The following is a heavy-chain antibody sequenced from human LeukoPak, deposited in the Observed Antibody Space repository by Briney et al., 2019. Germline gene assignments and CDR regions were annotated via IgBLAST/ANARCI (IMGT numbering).Heavy chain of an antibody. J-gene: IGHJ6*02. V-gene: IGHV4-39*01. CDR2: IYYSGRT. D-gene: IGHD6-13*01. CDR3: VRRQKAADLFGYYYGMDV. CDR1: GGSISSSNYY. Sequence: SETLSLTCSVSGGSISSSNYYWGWIRQPPGKGLGWIGSIYYSGRTYYNPSLKSRVTISVDTSKNQFSLNLSSVTAADTAVYYCVRRQKAADLFGYYYGMDVWGQGTTVTVSS.